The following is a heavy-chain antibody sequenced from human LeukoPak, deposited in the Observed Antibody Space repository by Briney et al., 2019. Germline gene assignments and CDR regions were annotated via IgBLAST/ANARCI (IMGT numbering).Heavy chain of an antibody. V-gene: IGHV4-39*07. CDR2: IYYSGST. CDR3: ARGGYYGSGNDFRFDP. D-gene: IGHD3-10*01. CDR1: GGSISSSSYY. J-gene: IGHJ5*02. Sequence: PSETLSLTCTVSGGSISSSSYYWGWIRQPPGKGLEWIGSIYYSGSTYYNPSLKSRVTISVDTSKNQFSLKLSSVAAADTAVYYCARGGYYGSGNDFRFDPWGQGTLVTVSS.